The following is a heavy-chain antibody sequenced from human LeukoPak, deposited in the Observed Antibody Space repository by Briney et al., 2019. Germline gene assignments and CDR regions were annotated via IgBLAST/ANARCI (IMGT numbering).Heavy chain of an antibody. Sequence: PSETLSLTCTVSGGSISSSLYYWGWIRQPPGKGLEWIGTIYYSGSTYYNPSLKGRVTISVDTSKNQFSLKVSSVTAADTAVYYCARHEWQQLVKFDYWGQGALVTGSS. V-gene: IGHV4-39*01. CDR3: ARHEWQQLVKFDY. CDR2: IYYSGST. CDR1: GGSISSSLYY. J-gene: IGHJ4*02. D-gene: IGHD6-13*01.